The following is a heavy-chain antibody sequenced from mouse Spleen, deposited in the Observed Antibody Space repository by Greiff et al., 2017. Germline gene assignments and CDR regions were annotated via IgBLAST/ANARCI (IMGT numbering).Heavy chain of an antibody. Sequence: EVQRVESGGGLVKPGGSLKLSCAASGFTFSSYAMSWVRQTPEKRLEWVAAINSNGGSTYYPDTVKDRFTISRDNAKNTLYLQMSSLRSEDTALYYCAIQAYEEPSWFAYWGQGTLVTVSA. CDR1: GFTFSSYA. D-gene: IGHD1-1*01. J-gene: IGHJ3*01. CDR2: INSNGGST. V-gene: IGHV5-6-2*01. CDR3: AIQAYEEPSWFAY.